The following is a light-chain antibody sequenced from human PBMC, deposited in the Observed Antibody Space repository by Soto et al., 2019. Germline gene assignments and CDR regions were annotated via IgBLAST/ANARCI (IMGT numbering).Light chain of an antibody. Sequence: QSALTQPASVSGSPGQSIAISCTGTSSDVGGYNYVSWYQQHPGKAPKLMIYEVSKRRSGVSNRFSGSKSGNTASLTISGLQAEDEADYYCCSYAGSSTYVFGTGTKVTVL. J-gene: IGLJ1*01. CDR3: CSYAGSSTYV. CDR2: EVS. V-gene: IGLV2-23*02. CDR1: SSDVGGYNY.